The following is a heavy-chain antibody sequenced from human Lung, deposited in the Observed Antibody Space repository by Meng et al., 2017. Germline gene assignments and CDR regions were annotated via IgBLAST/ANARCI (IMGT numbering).Heavy chain of an antibody. CDR3: ARPPTESYYSGYFWYFDL. V-gene: IGHV3-21*06. CDR1: GLIFSTYN. D-gene: IGHD5-12*01. Sequence: EVQLVESGGGLVKRGRSLSLACPASGLIFSTYNMNWVRQAPGKGLEWVSSISSSSSYVYYSDSVKGRFTISRDNAKNSLYLQMNSLRAEDTAVYYCARPPTESYYSGYFWYFDLWGRGTLVTVSS. CDR2: ISSSSSYV. J-gene: IGHJ2*01.